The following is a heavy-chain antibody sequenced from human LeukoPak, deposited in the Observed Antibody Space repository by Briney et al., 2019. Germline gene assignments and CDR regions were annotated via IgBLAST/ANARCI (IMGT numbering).Heavy chain of an antibody. J-gene: IGHJ4*02. Sequence: GGSLRLSCAASGFPFSSYSMTWVRQAPGKGLEWVANIKPDGTTKFYVDSVKGRFTISRDNVLNSLYLQMNSLRAEDTAIYYCARRSSNGGHDYWGQGTLVTVSS. CDR1: GFPFSSYS. CDR2: IKPDGTTK. CDR3: ARRSSNGGHDY. V-gene: IGHV3-7*03.